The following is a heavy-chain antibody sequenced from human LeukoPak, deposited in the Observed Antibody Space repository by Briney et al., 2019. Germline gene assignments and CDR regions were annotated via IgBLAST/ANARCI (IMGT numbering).Heavy chain of an antibody. CDR1: GYTFTGYY. V-gene: IGHV1-2*02. Sequence: ASVKVSCKASGYTFTGYYIHWVRQAPGQGLEWMGWINPNSGGTSYAQKFQGRVTMTRDTSITTAYMELSGLRFDDTAVYYCARVFYCSGGICYLNSWGQGTLATVSS. D-gene: IGHD2-8*02. CDR2: INPNSGGT. CDR3: ARVFYCSGGICYLNS. J-gene: IGHJ4*02.